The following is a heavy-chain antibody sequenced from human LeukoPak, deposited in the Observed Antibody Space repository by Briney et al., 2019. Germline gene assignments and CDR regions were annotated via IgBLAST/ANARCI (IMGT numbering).Heavy chain of an antibody. J-gene: IGHJ4*02. V-gene: IGHV4-30-4*01. CDR2: IYYSGST. Sequence: PSETLSLTCTVSGGSISSGDYYWSWIRQPPGKGLEWIGYIYYSGSTYYNPSLKSRVIISVDTSKNQFSLKLTSVTAADTAVYYCARPETAGTYFYWGQGTLVTVSS. CDR1: GGSISSGDYY. D-gene: IGHD1-26*01. CDR3: ARPETAGTYFY.